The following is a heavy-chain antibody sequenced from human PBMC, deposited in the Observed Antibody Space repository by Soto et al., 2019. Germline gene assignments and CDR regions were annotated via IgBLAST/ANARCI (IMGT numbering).Heavy chain of an antibody. J-gene: IGHJ4*02. V-gene: IGHV2-5*02. Sequence: QITLKESGPTLVRPAQTLTLTCDFSGFSLSTYHMGVAWIRQPPGKALEWLALIYWDDDKRYSPSLNDRLAISKDTSRNQVVLTITNMDPGDTATYFCAHAGDYDLLTFDHWGPGTLVTVSS. CDR3: AHAGDYDLLTFDH. D-gene: IGHD4-17*01. CDR2: IYWDDDK. CDR1: GFSLSTYHMG.